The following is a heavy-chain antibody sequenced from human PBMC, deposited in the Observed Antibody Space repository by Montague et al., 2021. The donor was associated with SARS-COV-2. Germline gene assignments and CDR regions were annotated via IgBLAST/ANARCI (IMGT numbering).Heavy chain of an antibody. CDR3: ARQENSSGWFKTDAFDI. J-gene: IGHJ3*02. D-gene: IGHD6-19*01. CDR1: GGSISSSSYY. Sequence: SETLSLTCTVSGGSISSSSYYWGWIRQPPGKGLEWIGSIYYSGSTYYNPSLKSRVTISVDTSKNQFSLKLSSVTAADTAEYSCARQENSSGWFKTDAFDIWGQGTMVTVSS. V-gene: IGHV4-39*01. CDR2: IYYSGST.